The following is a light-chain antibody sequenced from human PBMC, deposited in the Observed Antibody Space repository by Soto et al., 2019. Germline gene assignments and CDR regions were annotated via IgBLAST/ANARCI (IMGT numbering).Light chain of an antibody. V-gene: IGLV1-47*02. CDR1: SANIGSNY. J-gene: IGLJ3*02. CDR2: GDH. CDR3: ASWDDSLNGLL. Sequence: QSVLTQPPSASGTPGQRISISCSGSSANIGSNYVYWYQQLPGTAPKLLIYGDHQRPSGVPDRLSGSRSGTSASLAISGLRSEDEADYFCASWDDSLNGLLFGGGTKVTVL.